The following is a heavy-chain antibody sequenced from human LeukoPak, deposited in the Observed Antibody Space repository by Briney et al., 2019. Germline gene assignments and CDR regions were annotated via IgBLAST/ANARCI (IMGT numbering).Heavy chain of an antibody. CDR3: ARGRYYDFWSGYNWFDP. J-gene: IGHJ5*02. D-gene: IGHD3-3*01. V-gene: IGHV1-8*03. CDR2: MNPNSGNT. CDR1: GYTFTSYD. Sequence: GASVKVSCKASGYTFTSYDINWVRQATGQGLEWMGWMNPNSGNTGYAQKFQGRVTITRNTSISTAYMELSSLRSEDTAVYYCARGRYYDFWSGYNWFDPWGQGTLVTVSS.